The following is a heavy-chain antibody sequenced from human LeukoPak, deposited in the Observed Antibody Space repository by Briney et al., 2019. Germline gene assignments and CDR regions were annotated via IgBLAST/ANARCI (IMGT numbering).Heavy chain of an antibody. V-gene: IGHV4-59*04. CDR3: ARHRITMVRGVIMENWFDP. D-gene: IGHD3-10*01. Sequence: PSETLSLTCTVSGDSINSHYWSWIRQPPGKGPEWIGYIYYSGSTYYNPSLKSRVTISVDTSKNQFSLKLSSVTAADTAVYYCARHRITMVRGVIMENWFDPWGQGTLVTVSS. J-gene: IGHJ5*02. CDR2: IYYSGST. CDR1: GDSINSHY.